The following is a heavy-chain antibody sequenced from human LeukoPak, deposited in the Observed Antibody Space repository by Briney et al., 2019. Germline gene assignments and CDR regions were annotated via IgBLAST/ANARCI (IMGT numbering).Heavy chain of an antibody. CDR1: GFTFDDYA. D-gene: IGHD6-19*01. Sequence: PGGSLRLSXAASGFTFDDYAMHWVRQAPGKGLEWVSLISGDGGSTYYADSVKGRFTISRDNSKNSLYLQMNSLRTEDTALYYCAKDVAVAGTGAFDIWGQGTMVTVSS. CDR2: ISGDGGST. J-gene: IGHJ3*02. CDR3: AKDVAVAGTGAFDI. V-gene: IGHV3-43*02.